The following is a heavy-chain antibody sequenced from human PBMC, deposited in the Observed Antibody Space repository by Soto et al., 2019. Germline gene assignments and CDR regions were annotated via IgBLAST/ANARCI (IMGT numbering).Heavy chain of an antibody. D-gene: IGHD2-15*01. CDR3: ARGKVVVAATLTFDY. CDR2: INHSGST. CDR1: GGSFSGYY. V-gene: IGHV4-34*01. Sequence: SETLSLTCAVYGGSFSGYYWSWIRQPPGKGLEWIGEINHSGSTNYNPSLKSRVTISVDTSKNQFSLKLSSVTAADTAVYYCARGKVVVAATLTFDYWGQGTLVTVSS. J-gene: IGHJ4*02.